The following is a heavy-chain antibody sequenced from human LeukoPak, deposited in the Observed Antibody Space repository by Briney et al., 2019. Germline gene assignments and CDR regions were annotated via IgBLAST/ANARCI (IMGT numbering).Heavy chain of an antibody. CDR3: ARAGIAAAGKLD. V-gene: IGHV3-21*01. CDR1: GFTFSSYS. CDR2: ISSSSSYI. Sequence: GGSLRLSCAASGFTFSSYSMNWVRQAPGKGLEWVSSISSSSSYIYYADSVTGRFTISRDNAKNSLYLQMNSLRAEDTAVYYCARAGIAAAGKLDWGQGTLVTVSS. J-gene: IGHJ4*02. D-gene: IGHD6-13*01.